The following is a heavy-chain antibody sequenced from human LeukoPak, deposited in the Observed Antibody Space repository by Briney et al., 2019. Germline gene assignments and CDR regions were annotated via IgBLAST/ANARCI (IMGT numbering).Heavy chain of an antibody. J-gene: IGHJ4*02. Sequence: SETLSLTCTVSGGSISSYYWSWIRQPPGKGLEWIGYIYYSGSTDYNPSLKSRVTISVDTSKNQFSLKLSSVTAADTAVYYCARRGGGWYDYWGQGTLVTVSS. D-gene: IGHD6-19*01. CDR1: GGSISSYY. V-gene: IGHV4-59*01. CDR3: ARRGGGWYDY. CDR2: IYYSGST.